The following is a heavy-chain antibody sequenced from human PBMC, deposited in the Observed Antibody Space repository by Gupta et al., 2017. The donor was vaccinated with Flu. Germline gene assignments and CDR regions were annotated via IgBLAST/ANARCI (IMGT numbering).Heavy chain of an antibody. J-gene: IGHJ4*02. D-gene: IGHD6-13*01. V-gene: IGHV3-23*01. CDR1: GFTFSDYA. Sequence: EVQLLASGGALVQPGGSLRPSCAASGFTFSDYAMNWVRQDPGKWLEWVSTVGAGGDRTYYADSVMGRFTISRDNSKNTVYLQMNSLRGDDTAVYYCAKDRSGNPAIDYWGQGTLVTVSA. CDR2: VGAGGDRT. CDR3: AKDRSGNPAIDY.